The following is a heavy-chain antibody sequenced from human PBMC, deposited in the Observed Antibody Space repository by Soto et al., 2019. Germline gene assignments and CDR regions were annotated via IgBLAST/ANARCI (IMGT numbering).Heavy chain of an antibody. CDR1: GFTFSSYA. Sequence: GGSLRLSCAASGFTFSSYAMSWVRQAPGKGLEWVSTISGSGGNAYYADSVKGRFTISRGNSKNTLHLQMNSLRAEDTAVYYCAKDRVAAAAPGVYYYYYYGMDVWGQGTTVTVSS. D-gene: IGHD6-13*01. CDR2: ISGSGGNA. J-gene: IGHJ6*02. V-gene: IGHV3-23*01. CDR3: AKDRVAAAAPGVYYYYYYGMDV.